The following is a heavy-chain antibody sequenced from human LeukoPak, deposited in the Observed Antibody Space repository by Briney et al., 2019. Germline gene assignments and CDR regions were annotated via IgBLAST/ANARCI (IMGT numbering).Heavy chain of an antibody. D-gene: IGHD6-19*01. CDR1: GGSFSGYY. CDR3: ARGRSGWYAFFDY. CDR2: INHSGST. J-gene: IGHJ4*02. V-gene: IGHV4-34*01. Sequence: PSETLSLTGAVYGGSFSGYYWSWIRQPPGKGLEWIGEINHSGSTNYNPSLKSRVTISVDTSKNQFSLKLSSVTAADTAVYYCARGRSGWYAFFDYWGQGTLVTVSS.